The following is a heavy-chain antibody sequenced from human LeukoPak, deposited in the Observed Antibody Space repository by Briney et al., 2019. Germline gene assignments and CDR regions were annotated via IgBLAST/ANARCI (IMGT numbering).Heavy chain of an antibody. CDR3: ARDVGELWFGELHPP. V-gene: IGHV1-18*04. J-gene: IGHJ5*02. CDR2: ISAYNGNT. D-gene: IGHD3-10*01. CDR1: GYTFTSYG. Sequence: ASVKVSCKASGYTFTSYGISWVRQAPGQGLEWMGWISAYNGNTNYAQKLQGRVTMTTDTSTSTAYMELRSLRSDDTAVYYCARDVGELWFGELHPPWGQGTLVTVSS.